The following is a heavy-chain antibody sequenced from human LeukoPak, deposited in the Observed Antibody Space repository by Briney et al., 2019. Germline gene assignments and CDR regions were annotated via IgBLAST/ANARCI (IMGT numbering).Heavy chain of an antibody. CDR3: ARAGGYCSGTSCYSIDWFDP. Sequence: ASVKVSCKASGYTFTGYYMHWVRQAPGQGLEWMGWINPNSGGTNYAQKFQGRVTMTRDTSISTAYMELSRLRSDDTAVYYCARAGGYCSGTSCYSIDWFDPWGQGTLVTVSS. CDR2: INPNSGGT. J-gene: IGHJ5*02. CDR1: GYTFTGYY. D-gene: IGHD2-2*01. V-gene: IGHV1-2*02.